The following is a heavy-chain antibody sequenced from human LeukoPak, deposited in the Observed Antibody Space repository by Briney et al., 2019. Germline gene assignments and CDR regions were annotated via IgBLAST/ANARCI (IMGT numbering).Heavy chain of an antibody. CDR2: IYHSGST. CDR3: ARVGTTGTTIRYYFDY. V-gene: IGHV4-38-2*02. Sequence: SETLSLTCTVSFYSISSGYYWGWIQQPPGKGLEWIGSIYHSGSTYYNPSLKSRVTISVDTSKNQFSLKLSSVTAADTAVYYCARVGTTGTTIRYYFDYWGQGTLVTVSS. CDR1: FYSISSGYY. J-gene: IGHJ4*02. D-gene: IGHD1-1*01.